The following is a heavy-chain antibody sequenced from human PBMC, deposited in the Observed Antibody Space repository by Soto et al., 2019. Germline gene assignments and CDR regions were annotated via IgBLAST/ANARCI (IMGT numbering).Heavy chain of an antibody. CDR3: ARWAPSRGHYGMDV. CDR1: GGSISSGGYY. Sequence: PSETLSLTCTVSGGSISSGGYYWTWIRQHPGQGLEWIGFIYYSGTTYYNPSLKSRVTISVDTSKNQFSLKLSSVTAADTAVYYCARWAPSRGHYGMDVWGQGTTVTVSS. J-gene: IGHJ6*02. D-gene: IGHD1-26*01. V-gene: IGHV4-31*03. CDR2: IYYSGTT.